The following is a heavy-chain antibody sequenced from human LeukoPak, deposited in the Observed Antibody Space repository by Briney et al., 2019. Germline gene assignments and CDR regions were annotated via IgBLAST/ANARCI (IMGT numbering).Heavy chain of an antibody. CDR3: ARQKYCGGDCYGLDTLDT. V-gene: IGHV3-21*01. Sequence: GGSLRLSCAASGFTFSDYTINWVRQAPGKGLEWVSSISSTSNYKYHADSLKGRVTISRDNAKNSLSLQMNSLRVEDTAVYYCARQKYCGGDCYGLDTLDTWGQGTMVTVSS. CDR1: GFTFSDYT. J-gene: IGHJ3*02. D-gene: IGHD2-21*02. CDR2: ISSTSNYK.